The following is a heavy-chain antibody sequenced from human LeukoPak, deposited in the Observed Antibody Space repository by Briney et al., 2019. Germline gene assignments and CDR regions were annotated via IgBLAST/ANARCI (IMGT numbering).Heavy chain of an antibody. D-gene: IGHD3-10*01. V-gene: IGHV3-23*01. CDR1: GFTFSSYA. CDR3: ASILKWFVYEY. CDR2: ISASGGST. Sequence: GGSLRLSCAASGFTFSSYAMTWVRQAPGKGLEWVSAISASGGSTYYADSVKGRFTISRDNSKNTLSLQMNSLRAEDTAVYYCASILKWFVYEYWGQGTLVTVSS. J-gene: IGHJ4*02.